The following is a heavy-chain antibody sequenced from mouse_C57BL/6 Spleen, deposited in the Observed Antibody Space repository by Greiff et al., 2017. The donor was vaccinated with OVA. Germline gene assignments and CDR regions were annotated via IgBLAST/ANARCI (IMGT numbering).Heavy chain of an antibody. J-gene: IGHJ1*03. Sequence: EVQVVESGGGLVQPGGSLSLSCAASGFTFTDYYMSWVRQPPGKALEWLGFIRNKANGYTTEYSASVKGRFTISSDTSQSILYLQMNALRAEDSATYYCARSLYGYGGRYWYFDVWGTGTTVTVSS. V-gene: IGHV7-3*01. CDR3: ARSLYGYGGRYWYFDV. CDR1: GFTFTDYY. CDR2: IRNKANGYTT. D-gene: IGHD2-2*01.